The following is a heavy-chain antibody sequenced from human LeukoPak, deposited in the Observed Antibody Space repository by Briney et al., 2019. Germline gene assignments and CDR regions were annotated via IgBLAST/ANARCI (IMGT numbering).Heavy chain of an antibody. D-gene: IGHD6-19*01. Sequence: GASVKVSCKASGYTFTSYDINWVRQATGQGLEWMGWMNPNSGNTGYAQKFQGRVTMTRNTSISTAYMELSSLRSEDTAVYYCARGEASSGWWISYYYGMDVWGQGTTVTVSS. CDR1: GYTFTSYD. CDR2: MNPNSGNT. V-gene: IGHV1-8*01. J-gene: IGHJ6*02. CDR3: ARGEASSGWWISYYYGMDV.